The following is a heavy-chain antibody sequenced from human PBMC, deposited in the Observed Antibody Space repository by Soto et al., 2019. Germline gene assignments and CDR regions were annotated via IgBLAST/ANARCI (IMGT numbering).Heavy chain of an antibody. D-gene: IGHD3-3*01. V-gene: IGHV3-15*07. CDR1: GFTFSNAC. Sequence: EVQLVESGGGLVKPGGSLRLSCAASGFTFSNACMNWVRQAPGKGLEWVGRIKSKTDGGTTDYAAPVKGRFTISRDDSKDTLQLQMNSLRTEDTALYYCTTLKGIDFWSATSGMDVWGQGTTVTVSS. CDR3: TTLKGIDFWSATSGMDV. J-gene: IGHJ6*02. CDR2: IKSKTDGGTT.